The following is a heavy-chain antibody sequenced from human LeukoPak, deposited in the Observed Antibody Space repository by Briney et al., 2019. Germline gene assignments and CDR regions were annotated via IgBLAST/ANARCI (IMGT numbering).Heavy chain of an antibody. CDR2: IYYSGST. V-gene: IGHV4-59*12. CDR3: AREFGDYVWGSYRYFDY. J-gene: IGHJ4*02. Sequence: SETLSLTCTVSGGSISSYYWSWIRRPPGKGLEWIGYIYYSGSTNYNPSLKSRVTISVDTSKNQFSLKLSSVTAADTAVYYCAREFGDYVWGSYRYFDYWGQGTLVTVSS. CDR1: GGSISSYY. D-gene: IGHD3-16*02.